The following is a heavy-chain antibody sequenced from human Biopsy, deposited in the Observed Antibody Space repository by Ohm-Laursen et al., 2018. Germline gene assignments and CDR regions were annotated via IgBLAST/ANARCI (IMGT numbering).Heavy chain of an antibody. J-gene: IGHJ6*02. Sequence: SLRLSCSASGFTFDDYAMHWVRQVPGKGLEWVSGISWNSDDIGYADSVKGRFTISRDNARNALHLQMNSLRTEDTALYYCAKDLGLNYSNRFLFYYGMDVWGRGTTVTVSS. V-gene: IGHV3-9*01. CDR3: AKDLGLNYSNRFLFYYGMDV. D-gene: IGHD4-11*01. CDR2: ISWNSDDI. CDR1: GFTFDDYA.